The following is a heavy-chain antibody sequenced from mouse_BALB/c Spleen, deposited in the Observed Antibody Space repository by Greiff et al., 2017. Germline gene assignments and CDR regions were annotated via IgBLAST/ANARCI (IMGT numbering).Heavy chain of an antibody. J-gene: IGHJ1*01. Sequence: DVHLVESGGGLVQPGGSRKLSCAASGFTFSSFGMHWVRQAPEKGLEWVAYISSGSSTIYYADTVKGRFTISRDNPKNTLFLQMTSLRSEDTAMYYCAREAFDWYFDVWGAGTTVTVSS. CDR3: AREAFDWYFDV. CDR2: ISSGSSTI. V-gene: IGHV5-17*02. CDR1: GFTFSSFG.